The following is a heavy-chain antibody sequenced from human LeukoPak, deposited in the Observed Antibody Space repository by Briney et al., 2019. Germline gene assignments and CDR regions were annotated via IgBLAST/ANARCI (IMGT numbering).Heavy chain of an antibody. D-gene: IGHD3-22*01. J-gene: IGHJ4*02. Sequence: SETLSLTCAVYGGSFSGYYWSWIRQPPGKGLEWIGEINHSGSTNYNPSLKSRVTISVDTSKNQFPLKLSSVTAADTAVYYCARGRDDSSGYYYGHSPFDYWGQGTLVTVSS. CDR3: ARGRDDSSGYYYGHSPFDY. CDR2: INHSGST. CDR1: GGSFSGYY. V-gene: IGHV4-34*01.